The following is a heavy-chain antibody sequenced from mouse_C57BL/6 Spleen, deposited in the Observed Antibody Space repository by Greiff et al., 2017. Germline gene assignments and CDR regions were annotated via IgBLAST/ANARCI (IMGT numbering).Heavy chain of an antibody. Sequence: EVQRVESGGGLVKPGGSLKLSCAASGFTFSSYAMSWVRQTPEKRLEWVATISDGGSYTYYPDNVKGRFTISRDNAKNNLYLQMSHLKSEDTAMYYCARDGGNYPTVGFDVWGTGTTVTVSS. D-gene: IGHD2-1*01. CDR2: ISDGGSYT. V-gene: IGHV5-4*01. J-gene: IGHJ1*03. CDR1: GFTFSSYA. CDR3: ARDGGNYPTVGFDV.